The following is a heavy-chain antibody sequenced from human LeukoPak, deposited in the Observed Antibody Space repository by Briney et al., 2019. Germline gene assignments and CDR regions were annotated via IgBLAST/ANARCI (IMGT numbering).Heavy chain of an antibody. V-gene: IGHV3-23*01. Sequence: PGASLRLSCAASGFSFSGYAMSWVRQAPEKGLEWVSHIGTTDGSTFYADSVKGRFTISRGNSKNTLYLQMNSLRAEDTAVYFCARKHLQTPFVFLDVWGQGTTVTVSS. D-gene: IGHD2/OR15-2a*01. CDR3: ARKHLQTPFVFLDV. J-gene: IGHJ6*02. CDR2: IGTTDGST. CDR1: GFSFSGYA.